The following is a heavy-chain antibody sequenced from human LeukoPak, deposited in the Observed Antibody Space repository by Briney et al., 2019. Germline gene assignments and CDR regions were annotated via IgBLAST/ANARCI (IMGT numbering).Heavy chain of an antibody. CDR3: ARGPAPSYYDYVWGSYHRYYFDY. Sequence: SETLSLTCAVYGGSFSGYYWSWIRQPPGKGLEWIGEINHSGSTNYNPSLKSRVTISVDTSKNQFSLKLSSVTAADTAVYYCARGPAPSYYDYVWGSYHRYYFDYWGQGTLVTVSS. J-gene: IGHJ4*02. V-gene: IGHV4-34*01. CDR1: GGSFSGYY. CDR2: INHSGST. D-gene: IGHD3-16*02.